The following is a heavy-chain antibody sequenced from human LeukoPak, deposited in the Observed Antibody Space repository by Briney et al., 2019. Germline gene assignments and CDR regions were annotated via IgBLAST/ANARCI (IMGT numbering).Heavy chain of an antibody. Sequence: GGSLRLSCAASGFTFSSYGMHWVRQAPGKGPEWLAFIRYDGSNKYYADSVKGRFTISRDNSKNTLYLQMSSLRAEDTGVYYCAKDGYTYGSYYYYYYMDVWGKGTTVTVSS. J-gene: IGHJ6*03. D-gene: IGHD5-18*01. CDR2: IRYDGSNK. CDR1: GFTFSSYG. CDR3: AKDGYTYGSYYYYYYMDV. V-gene: IGHV3-30*02.